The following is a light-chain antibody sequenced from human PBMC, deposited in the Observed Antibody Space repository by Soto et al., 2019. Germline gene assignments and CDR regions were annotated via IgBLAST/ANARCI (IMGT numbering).Light chain of an antibody. Sequence: QSALTKPRSVSGSPGQSVTISCTGTSSDVGGYNFVSWYQQHPGKAPKFLIYDVSKRPSGVPDRFSGSKSGNTASLAISGLQAEDEADYYCCSYAGSYSWVFGGGTKLTVL. CDR3: CSYAGSYSWV. CDR1: SSDVGGYNF. CDR2: DVS. V-gene: IGLV2-11*01. J-gene: IGLJ3*02.